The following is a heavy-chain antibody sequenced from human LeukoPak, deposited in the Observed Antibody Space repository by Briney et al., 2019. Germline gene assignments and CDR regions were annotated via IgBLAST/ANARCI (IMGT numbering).Heavy chain of an antibody. J-gene: IGHJ4*02. V-gene: IGHV3-23*01. CDR1: GFTFRSYA. Sequence: GGTLRLSCTASGFTFRSYAMSWVRQAPGKGLEWVSAISGSGGSTYYAASVKGRSTISRDNSKNTLNPQMNSLRAEDTAVYYCAKYGSPNYYWGQGTLVTVSS. CDR3: AKYGSPNYY. CDR2: ISGSGGST. D-gene: IGHD3-10*01.